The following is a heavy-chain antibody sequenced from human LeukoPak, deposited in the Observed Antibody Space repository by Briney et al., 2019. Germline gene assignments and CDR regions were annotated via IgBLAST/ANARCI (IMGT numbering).Heavy chain of an antibody. V-gene: IGHV4-59*12. CDR2: IYFNGNI. D-gene: IGHD5-12*01. CDR3: ARVELIVALPTSFDP. J-gene: IGHJ5*02. Sequence: GSLRLSCAASGFTFTSYSSTWVRQPPGKGLEWIGNIYFNGNIAYNPSLQSRVTISVDTSKNQFSLRLNSVTSADTAMYYCARVELIVALPTSFDPWGQGTLVTVSS. CDR1: GFTFTSYS.